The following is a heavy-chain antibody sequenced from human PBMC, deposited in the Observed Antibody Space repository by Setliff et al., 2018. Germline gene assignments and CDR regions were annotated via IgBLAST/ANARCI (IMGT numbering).Heavy chain of an antibody. J-gene: IGHJ4*02. CDR2: IFYSGDT. CDR1: GDSISSGYYY. CDR3: ARTGTYRYFDY. D-gene: IGHD1-1*01. V-gene: IGHV4-30-4*08. Sequence: SETLSLTCTVSGDSISSGYYYWSWIRQHPGKGLEWIGYIFYSGDTKSNPSLKSRVTISVDTSKNQFSLKLSSVTAADTAIYYCARTGTYRYFDYWGQGTLVTVSS.